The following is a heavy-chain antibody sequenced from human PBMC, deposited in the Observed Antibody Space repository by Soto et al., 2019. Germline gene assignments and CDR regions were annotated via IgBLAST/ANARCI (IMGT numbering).Heavy chain of an antibody. D-gene: IGHD6-6*01. CDR2: ISYDGSNK. Sequence: QVQLVESGGGVVQPGRSLRLSCAASGFTFSSYAMHWVRQAPGKGLAWVAVISYDGSNKYYADSVKGRFTISRDNSKDTLYLQMTSLRAEDTAVYYCARDEQLALDYWGQGTLVTVSS. J-gene: IGHJ4*02. CDR3: ARDEQLALDY. CDR1: GFTFSSYA. V-gene: IGHV3-30-3*01.